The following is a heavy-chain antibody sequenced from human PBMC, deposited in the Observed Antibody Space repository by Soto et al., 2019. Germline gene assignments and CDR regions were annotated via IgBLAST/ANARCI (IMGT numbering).Heavy chain of an antibody. Sequence: QVQLVQSGAEVKKPGSSVKVSCKASGGTFSSYAISWVRQAPGQGLEWMGGIIPIFGTANYAKKFQGRVTITAEESTSAAYMELSRVRSEDTAVYYCARGYCSGGSCSIMLYYFDYWGQGTLVTVSS. CDR2: IIPIFGTA. V-gene: IGHV1-69*01. CDR1: GGTFSSYA. D-gene: IGHD2-15*01. CDR3: ARGYCSGGSCSIMLYYFDY. J-gene: IGHJ4*02.